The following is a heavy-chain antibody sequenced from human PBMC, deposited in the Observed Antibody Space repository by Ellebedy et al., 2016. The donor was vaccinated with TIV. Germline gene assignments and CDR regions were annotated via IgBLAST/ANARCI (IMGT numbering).Heavy chain of an antibody. CDR2: GYT. Sequence: PGGSLRLSCTASAFIVSTNHMSWVRQSPGKGLEWVGGYTNYADSVKGRFTISTHNSRNTLYLQMTNLRTEDTAVYYCAKGSFPFGDKSERIYSFQYWGQGTLVTVSS. CDR1: AFIVSTNH. CDR3: AKGSFPFGDKSERIYSFQY. V-gene: IGHV3-53*04. J-gene: IGHJ4*02. D-gene: IGHD3-10*01.